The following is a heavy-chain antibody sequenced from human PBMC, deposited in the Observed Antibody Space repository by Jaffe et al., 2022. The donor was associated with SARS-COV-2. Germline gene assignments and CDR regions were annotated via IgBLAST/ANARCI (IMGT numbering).Heavy chain of an antibody. CDR3: AKRSAPGTGIGYYFDY. CDR1: GFTFSTYA. V-gene: IGHV3-23*04. D-gene: IGHD6-13*01. J-gene: IGHJ4*02. Sequence: EVQLVESGGTLVQPGGSLRLSCAASGFTFSTYAMTWIRRAPGKGLEWVSAISGGGGYNTYYADSVKGRFTISRDDSRDTLHLQMNSLRVEDTAVYYCAKRSAPGTGIGYYFDYWGQGTLVTVSS. CDR2: ISGGGGYNT.